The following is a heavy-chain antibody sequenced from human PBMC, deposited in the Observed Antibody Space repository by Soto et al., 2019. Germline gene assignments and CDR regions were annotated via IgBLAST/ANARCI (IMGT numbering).Heavy chain of an antibody. V-gene: IGHV3-74*01. CDR2: INSDGSST. D-gene: IGHD3-22*01. CDR1: GFTFSSYW. Sequence: GGSLRLSCAASGFTFSSYWMHWVRQAPGKGLVWVSRINSDGSSTSYADSVKGRFTISRDNAKNTLYLQMNSLRAEDTAVYYCAREENSSGYYGGGAFDIWGQGTMVTVSS. CDR3: AREENSSGYYGGGAFDI. J-gene: IGHJ3*02.